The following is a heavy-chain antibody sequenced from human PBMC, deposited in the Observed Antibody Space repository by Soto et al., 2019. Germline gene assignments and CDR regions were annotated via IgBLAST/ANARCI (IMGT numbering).Heavy chain of an antibody. Sequence: KPSETLSLTCTVSGGSISSGCYYWSWIRQDPGKGLEWIGYIYYSGSTYYNPSLKSRVTISVDTSKNQFSLKLSSVTAADTAVYYCAKGQEYKYNWFDPAGQETPVTV. CDR1: GGSISSGCYY. V-gene: IGHV4-31*03. J-gene: IGHJ5*02. D-gene: IGHD1-1*01. CDR3: AKGQEYKYNWFDP. CDR2: IYYSGST.